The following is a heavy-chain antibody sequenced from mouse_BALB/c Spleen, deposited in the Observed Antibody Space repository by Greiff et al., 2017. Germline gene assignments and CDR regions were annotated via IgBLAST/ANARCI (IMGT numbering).Heavy chain of an antibody. CDR3: ARRGSYEGYAMDY. CDR1: GYTFTGYY. D-gene: IGHD6-1*01. Sequence: QVHVKQSGPELVKPGASVRISCKASGYTFTGYYIHWVKQRPGQGLEWIGWIYPGNVSTKYNEKFKGKATLTADKSSSTAYMQLSSLTSEDSAVYFCARRGSYEGYAMDYWGQGTSVTVSS. J-gene: IGHJ4*01. CDR2: IYPGNVST. V-gene: IGHV1S56*01.